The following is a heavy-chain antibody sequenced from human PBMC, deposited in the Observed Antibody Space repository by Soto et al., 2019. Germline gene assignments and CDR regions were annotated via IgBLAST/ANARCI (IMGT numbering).Heavy chain of an antibody. CDR2: INWNGCST. V-gene: IGHV3-20*01. J-gene: IGHJ6*03. CDR1: GFTFDDYG. Sequence: GGSLRLSCAASGFTFDDYGMSWVRQAPGKGLEWVSGINWNGCSTGYADSVKGRFTISRDNAKNSLYLQMNSLRAEDTALYHCARDHTIFGVALGGYMDVWGKGTTVTVSS. CDR3: ARDHTIFGVALGGYMDV. D-gene: IGHD3-3*01.